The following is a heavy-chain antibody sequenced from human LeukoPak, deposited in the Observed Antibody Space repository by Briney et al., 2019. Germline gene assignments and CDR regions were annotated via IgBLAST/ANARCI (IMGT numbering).Heavy chain of an antibody. D-gene: IGHD6-19*01. CDR2: IYYSGST. Sequence: SETLSLTCTVSGGSISSYYWSWIRQPPGKGLELIGFIYYSGSTSYNPSLKSRVTISVDTSKSQFSLKLSSVIAADTAVYYCARRAYSSGFDYIDYWGQGTLVTVS. V-gene: IGHV4-59*08. CDR3: ARRAYSSGFDYIDY. CDR1: GGSISSYY. J-gene: IGHJ4*02.